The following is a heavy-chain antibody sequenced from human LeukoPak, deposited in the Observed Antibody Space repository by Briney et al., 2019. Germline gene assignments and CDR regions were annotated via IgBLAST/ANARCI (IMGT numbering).Heavy chain of an antibody. CDR2: ISSTGTTM. J-gene: IGHJ4*02. CDR1: GFTFSSYD. V-gene: IGHV3-48*03. Sequence: GGSLRLSCAVSGFTFSSYDMNWVRQAPGKGLEWVSYISSTGTTMLYADAVRGRFTIARDNTKNSLYLQMNSLRAEDTAVYYCARGTQSPVSGYFDFWGQGTLVTVSS. CDR3: ARGTQSPVSGYFDF. D-gene: IGHD3-10*01.